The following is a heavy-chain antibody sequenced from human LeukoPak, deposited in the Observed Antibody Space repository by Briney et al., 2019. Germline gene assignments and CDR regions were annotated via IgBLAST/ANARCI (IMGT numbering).Heavy chain of an antibody. Sequence: GSLRLSCATSGFTFSTSWMHWVRQAPGKGLVWASRINTDGNTRDYADSVKGRFTISRDNAKNTLYLQMNSLRAEDTAVYYCVRDMGYYDKVWGQGTLVTVSS. J-gene: IGHJ4*02. CDR1: GFTFSTSW. CDR2: INTDGNTR. V-gene: IGHV3-74*01. D-gene: IGHD3-22*01. CDR3: VRDMGYYDKV.